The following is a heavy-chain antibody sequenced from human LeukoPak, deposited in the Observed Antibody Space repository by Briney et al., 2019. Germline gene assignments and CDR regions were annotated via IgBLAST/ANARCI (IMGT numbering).Heavy chain of an antibody. CDR3: AKVPHSWGLFDS. Sequence: PGGSLRLSCAASGFSFSRYGLHWVRQSPGKGLAWKAFIRDNGSTRYYADSVKGRFTVSRDNSKNTLYLQMDSLRTEDTAVYFCAKVPHSWGLFDSWGQGTLVTVSS. CDR2: IRDNGSTR. V-gene: IGHV3-30*02. CDR1: GFSFSRYG. J-gene: IGHJ4*02. D-gene: IGHD3-16*01.